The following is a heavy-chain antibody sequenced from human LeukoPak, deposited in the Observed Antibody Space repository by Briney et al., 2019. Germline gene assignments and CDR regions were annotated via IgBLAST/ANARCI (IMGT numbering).Heavy chain of an antibody. J-gene: IGHJ6*03. CDR1: GGSISSSSYY. Sequence: SETLSLTCTVSGGSISSSSYYWGWIRQPPGKGLEWIGSIYYSGSTYYNPSLKSRVTISVDTSKNQFSLKLSSVTAADTAVYYCARHLGYCSGGSCYKYYYYYYMDVWGKGTTVTVSS. D-gene: IGHD2-15*01. CDR2: IYYSGST. CDR3: ARHLGYCSGGSCYKYYYYYYMDV. V-gene: IGHV4-39*01.